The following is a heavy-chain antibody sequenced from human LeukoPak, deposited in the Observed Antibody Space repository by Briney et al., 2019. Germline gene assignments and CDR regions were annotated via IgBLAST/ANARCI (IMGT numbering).Heavy chain of an antibody. Sequence: SVKVSCKASGGTFTSYAISWVRQAPGQGLEWMGGIIPIFGTANYAQKFQGRVTMTIDTSTSTAYMELRRLKSDDTAVYYCVRHIKPAGPWDGMDVWGQGTTVIVSS. CDR1: GGTFTSYA. V-gene: IGHV1-69*05. CDR3: VRHIKPAGPWDGMDV. J-gene: IGHJ6*02. CDR2: IIPIFGTA. D-gene: IGHD1-26*01.